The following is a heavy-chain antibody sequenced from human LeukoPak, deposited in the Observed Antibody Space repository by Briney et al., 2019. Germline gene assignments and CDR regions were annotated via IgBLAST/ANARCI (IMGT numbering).Heavy chain of an antibody. CDR3: TRVQAGRSGLMDV. D-gene: IGHD2-8*02. CDR1: GFALSNYW. Sequence: GGSLRLSCAASGFALSNYWMHWVRHAPGEGLVWVSRVDPAGTTTNYADSVTGRFTASRDNAKNTFYLQLNSLRAEDTALYYCTRVQAGRSGLMDVWGRGTPVTVSS. J-gene: IGHJ6*02. CDR2: VDPAGTTT. V-gene: IGHV3-74*01.